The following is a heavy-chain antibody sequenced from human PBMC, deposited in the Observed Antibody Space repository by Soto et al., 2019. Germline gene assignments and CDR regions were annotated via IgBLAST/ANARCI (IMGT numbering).Heavy chain of an antibody. Sequence: GGSLRLSCTASGFTFSTSAMSWVRQAPGRGLEWVSGISGSGAGTYYADSVKGRFTISRDNSKNTLYLQMSGLRAEDAAVYYCAKGPTVFGAVISFDYYYGMYVWGQGTTGTV. V-gene: IGHV3-23*01. CDR3: AKGPTVFGAVISFDYYYGMYV. J-gene: IGHJ6*02. CDR2: ISGSGAGT. CDR1: GFTFSTSA. D-gene: IGHD3-3*01.